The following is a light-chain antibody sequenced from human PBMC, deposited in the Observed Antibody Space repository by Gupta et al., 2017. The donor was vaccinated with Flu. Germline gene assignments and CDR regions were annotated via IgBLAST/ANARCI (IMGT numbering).Light chain of an antibody. CDR1: KSDVGGYNY. Sequence: SITISCTGTKSDVGGYNYVPWYQQHPGKAPKLVIYDVSNRPSGISSRFSGSKSGNTASLTISGLQAEDEADYYCSSYTSSSPYVFGTGTTVTVL. CDR3: SSYTSSSPYV. V-gene: IGLV2-14*03. J-gene: IGLJ1*01. CDR2: DVS.